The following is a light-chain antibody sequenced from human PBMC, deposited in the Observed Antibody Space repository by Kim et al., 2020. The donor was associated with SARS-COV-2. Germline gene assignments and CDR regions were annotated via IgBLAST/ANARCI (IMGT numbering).Light chain of an antibody. CDR3: QQYENSPWT. Sequence: IVLTQSPGTLSLSPGERATLSCRASQSVSSMYLAWDQQKPGQAPRLLIYGASSRATGIPDRFSGSGSGTDFTLTISRLEPEDCAVYYCQQYENSPWTFGQGTKVDIK. V-gene: IGKV3-20*01. CDR2: GAS. J-gene: IGKJ1*01. CDR1: QSVSSMY.